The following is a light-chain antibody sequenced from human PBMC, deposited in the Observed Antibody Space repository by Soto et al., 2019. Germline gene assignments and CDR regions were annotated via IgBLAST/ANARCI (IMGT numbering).Light chain of an antibody. CDR3: QQYNNWPLT. CDR2: AAS. CDR1: QSISSSY. Sequence: EIVLTQSPGTLYLSPGEGVTLSCRASQSISSSYLAWYHQKPGQSPRLLFYAASSRATGVPDRFSGSGSGTDFTLTINRLEPEDFAVYYCQQYNNWPLTFGGGTTVESK. V-gene: IGKV3-20*01. J-gene: IGKJ4*01.